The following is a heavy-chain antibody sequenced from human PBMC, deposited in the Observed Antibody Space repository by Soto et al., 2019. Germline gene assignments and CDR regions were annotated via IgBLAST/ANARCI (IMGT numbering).Heavy chain of an antibody. J-gene: IGHJ4*02. CDR3: ATVYGWSLDD. V-gene: IGHV3-23*01. Sequence: EVQLLESGGGPVLPGGSLRLSCAASGLTLSAYAMSWVRQAPGKGLEWVLGFTPTGGGTYYSDSVKGCFCISGDDFTNTMYLQMKSPRVEDTAVYYCATVYGWSLDDWGQGTLVAVSS. D-gene: IGHD4-17*01. CDR1: GLTLSAYA. CDR2: FTPTGGGT.